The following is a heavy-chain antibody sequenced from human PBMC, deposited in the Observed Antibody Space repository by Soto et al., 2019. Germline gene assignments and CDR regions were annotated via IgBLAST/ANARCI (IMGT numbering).Heavy chain of an antibody. CDR2: IYPGDSDT. Sequence: GESLKISCKGSGYSFTSYWIGWVRQMPGKGLEWMGIIYPGDSDTRYSPSFQGQVTISADKSISTAYLQWSSLKASDTAMYYCARLASCGGDCYEFDYWGQGTLVTVS. CDR3: ARLASCGGDCYEFDY. J-gene: IGHJ4*02. CDR1: GYSFTSYW. D-gene: IGHD2-21*02. V-gene: IGHV5-51*01.